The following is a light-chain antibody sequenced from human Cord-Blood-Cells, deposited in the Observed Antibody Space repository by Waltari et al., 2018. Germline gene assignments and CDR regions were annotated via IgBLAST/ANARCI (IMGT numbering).Light chain of an antibody. Sequence: ALTQPPSASGSPVQSVTISCTATSSDVGGNNYVSWYQHHPGKAPKLMIYEISQRPSGVPDRFSGSKSGNTAPLTVSGLQAEDEADYYCSSYAGSNKVFGGGTKLTVL. CDR1: SSDVGGNNY. J-gene: IGLJ3*02. CDR2: EIS. V-gene: IGLV2-8*01. CDR3: SSYAGSNKV.